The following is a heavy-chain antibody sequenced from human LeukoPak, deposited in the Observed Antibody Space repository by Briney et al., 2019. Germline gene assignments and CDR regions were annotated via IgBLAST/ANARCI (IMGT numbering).Heavy chain of an antibody. CDR3: ARDPGYCSSTSCYGAFDI. CDR2: ISAYNGNT. D-gene: IGHD2-2*01. J-gene: IGHJ3*02. Sequence: SVKVSCKASGYTFTSYGISWVRQAPGQGLEWMGWISAYNGNTNYAQKLQGRVAMTTDTSTSTAYMELRSLRSDDTAVYYRARDPGYCSSTSCYGAFDIWGQGTMVTVSS. CDR1: GYTFTSYG. V-gene: IGHV1-18*01.